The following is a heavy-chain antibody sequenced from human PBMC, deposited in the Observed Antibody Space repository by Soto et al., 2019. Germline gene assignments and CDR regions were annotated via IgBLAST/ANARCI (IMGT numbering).Heavy chain of an antibody. J-gene: IGHJ4*02. V-gene: IGHV4-31*03. Sequence: QVQLQESGPGLVKPSQTLSLTCTVSGGSISSGGYYWRWIRQHPGKGLEWIGYIHYSGSTYYNPSLKSRVTISVDTSKNQFSLKLSSVTDADTAVYYCAIDNTGGLNDYWGQGTLVTVSS. CDR2: IHYSGST. CDR3: AIDNTGGLNDY. CDR1: GGSISSGGYY. D-gene: IGHD2-2*02.